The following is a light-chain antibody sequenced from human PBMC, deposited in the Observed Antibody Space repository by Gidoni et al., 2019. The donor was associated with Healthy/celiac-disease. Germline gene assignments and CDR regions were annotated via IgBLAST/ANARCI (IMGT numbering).Light chain of an antibody. V-gene: IGKV3-20*01. J-gene: IGKJ4*01. Sequence: EIVLPQSPGTLSLSPGERATLSCRASQSVSSSYLAWYQQKPGQAPRLLIYGASSRATGIPDRFSGSGSGTDFTLTISRLEPEDFAVYYCQQDGSSPLTFXGXTKVEIK. CDR2: GAS. CDR3: QQDGSSPLT. CDR1: QSVSSSY.